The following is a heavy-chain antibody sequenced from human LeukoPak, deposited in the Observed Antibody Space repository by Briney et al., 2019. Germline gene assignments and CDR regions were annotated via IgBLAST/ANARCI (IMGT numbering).Heavy chain of an antibody. CDR3: ARDLGIAAAETPSDWFDP. V-gene: IGHV3-11*01. J-gene: IGHJ5*02. CDR2: ISSSGSTI. D-gene: IGHD6-13*01. CDR1: GFTFSDYY. Sequence: PGGSLRLSCAASGFTFSDYYMSWIRQAPGKGLEWVSYISSSGSTIYYADSVKGRFTISRDNAKNSLYLQMNSLRAEDTAVYYCARDLGIAAAETPSDWFDPWGQGTLVTVSS.